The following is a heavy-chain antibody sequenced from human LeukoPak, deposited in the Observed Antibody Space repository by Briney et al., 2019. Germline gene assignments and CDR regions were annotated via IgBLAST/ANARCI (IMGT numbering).Heavy chain of an antibody. Sequence: AASVKVSCKASGYTFTSYGISWVRQAPGQGLEWMGWISAYNGNTNYAQKLQGRVTMTTDTSTSTAYMELRSLRSDDTAVYYCARALSRYYYDSSGDYWGQGTLVTVSS. CDR3: ARALSRYYYDSSGDY. J-gene: IGHJ4*02. V-gene: IGHV1-18*01. CDR1: GYTFTSYG. CDR2: ISAYNGNT. D-gene: IGHD3-22*01.